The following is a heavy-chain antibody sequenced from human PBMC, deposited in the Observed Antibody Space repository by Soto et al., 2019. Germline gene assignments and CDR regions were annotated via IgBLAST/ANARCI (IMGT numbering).Heavy chain of an antibody. Sequence: ASVKVSCKASGYTFTSYAMHWVRQAPGQRLEWMGWINAGNGNTKYSQKFQGRVTITADKSTSTAYMELSSLRSEDTAVYYCAKYSSSWYRYYYGMDVWGQGTTVTVSS. J-gene: IGHJ6*02. D-gene: IGHD6-13*01. CDR3: AKYSSSWYRYYYGMDV. V-gene: IGHV1-3*01. CDR1: GYTFTSYA. CDR2: INAGNGNT.